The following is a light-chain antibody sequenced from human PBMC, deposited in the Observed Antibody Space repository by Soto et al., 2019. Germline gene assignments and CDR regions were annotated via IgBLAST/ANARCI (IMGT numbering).Light chain of an antibody. CDR3: AAWDDRLDVYV. CDR2: STS. J-gene: IGLJ1*01. Sequence: QSVVTQPPGASRTPGQIVAISCSVSSSNIGSNTVTWYQQLPGTAPKLLIYSTSQRSSGVPGRFSGSKSGASASLSISGLQSEDEADYYCAAWDDRLDVYVFGTGTKVTVL. CDR1: SSNIGSNT. V-gene: IGLV1-44*01.